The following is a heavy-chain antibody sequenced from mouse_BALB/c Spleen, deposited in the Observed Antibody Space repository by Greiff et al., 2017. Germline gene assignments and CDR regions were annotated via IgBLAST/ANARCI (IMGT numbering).Heavy chain of an antibody. Sequence: QVQLQQPGAELVKPGTSVKLSCKASGYHFTSYWINWVKLRPGQGLEWIGDIYPGSGSTNYNEKFKSKATLTVDTSSSTAYMQLSSLASEDSALYYCASSTDAMDYWGQGTSVTVSS. CDR3: ASSTDAMDY. CDR2: IYPGSGST. D-gene: IGHD2-1*01. CDR1: GYHFTSYW. V-gene: IGHV1-55*01. J-gene: IGHJ4*01.